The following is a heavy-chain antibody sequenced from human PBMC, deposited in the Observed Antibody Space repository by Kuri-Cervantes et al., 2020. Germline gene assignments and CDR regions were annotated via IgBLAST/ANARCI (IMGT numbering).Heavy chain of an antibody. CDR3: ARVNRELGAYYYYYMDV. J-gene: IGHJ6*03. CDR2: IPSDESHI. V-gene: IGHV3-30*07. Sequence: GESLKISCTASEFTLSSFAMHWVRQAPGRGLEWVAVIPSDESHIYYADSVKGRFSISRDNTKNSLYLEMNSLRAEDTAVYFCARVNRELGAYYYYYMDVWGKGTTVTVSS. D-gene: IGHD1-14*01. CDR1: EFTLSSFA.